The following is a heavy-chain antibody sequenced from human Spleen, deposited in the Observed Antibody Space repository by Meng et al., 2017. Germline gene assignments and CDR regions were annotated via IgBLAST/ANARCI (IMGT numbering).Heavy chain of an antibody. J-gene: IGHJ4*02. Sequence: QLVQSGGGVKKPGASVKVSCKASGYSFISYGITWVRRAPGQGLEWMGRIDPKSGDTHYAQRFQGRVTMTGDTSISTAYMELSGLRSDDTAMYYCARDEDISAAGKLFGDYWGQGTLVTVSS. CDR2: IDPKSGDT. CDR1: GYSFISYG. D-gene: IGHD6-13*01. V-gene: IGHV1-2*06. CDR3: ARDEDISAAGKLFGDY.